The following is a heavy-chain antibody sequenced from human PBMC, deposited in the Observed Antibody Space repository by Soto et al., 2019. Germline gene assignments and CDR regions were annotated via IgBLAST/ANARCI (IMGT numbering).Heavy chain of an antibody. J-gene: IGHJ5*02. D-gene: IGHD2-8*02. CDR1: GFSLSTSGVG. Sequence: QITLKEPGPTLVKPTQPLTLTFTFSGFSLSTSGVGVGWIRHPPGKALEWLALISWDDDKRYSPSLKSRLTITKDTSKYPVVLTITSRAPVDTVTYCLAHQHTGWFDPWGQGTLVTVCS. CDR2: ISWDDDK. V-gene: IGHV2-5*02. CDR3: AHQHTGWFDP.